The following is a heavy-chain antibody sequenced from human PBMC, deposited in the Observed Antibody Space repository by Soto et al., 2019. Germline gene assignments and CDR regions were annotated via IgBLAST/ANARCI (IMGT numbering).Heavy chain of an antibody. CDR2: IYYSGST. Sequence: SETLSLTCTVSGGSISSYYWSWIRQPPGKGLEWIGYIYYSGSTNYNPSLKCRVTISVDTSKNQFSLKLSSVTAADTAVYYCARSPGIQLWLNDYYYGMDVWGQGTTVTVSS. V-gene: IGHV4-59*01. D-gene: IGHD5-18*01. CDR3: ARSPGIQLWLNDYYYGMDV. CDR1: GGSISSYY. J-gene: IGHJ6*02.